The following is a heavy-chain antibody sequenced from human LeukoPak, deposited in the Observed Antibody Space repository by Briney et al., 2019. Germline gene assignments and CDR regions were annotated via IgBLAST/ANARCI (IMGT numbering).Heavy chain of an antibody. CDR1: GFTFSSYS. V-gene: IGHV3-21*01. J-gene: IGHJ4*02. CDR3: AGLAVHIHVY. CDR2: ISSSSSYI. Sequence: SGGSLRLSCAASGFTFSSYSMNWVRQAPGKGLEWVSSISSSSSYIYYADSVKGRFTISRDNAKNSLYLQMNSLRAEDTAVYYCAGLAVHIHVYWGQGTLVTVSS. D-gene: IGHD6-19*01.